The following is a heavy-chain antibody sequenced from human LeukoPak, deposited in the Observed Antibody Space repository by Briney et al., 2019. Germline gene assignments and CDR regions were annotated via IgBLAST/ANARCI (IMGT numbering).Heavy chain of an antibody. D-gene: IGHD6-13*01. CDR3: ARDRRIAAAAPYYYYGMDV. CDR2: IYSGGST. CDR1: GFTVSSNY. V-gene: IGHV3-66*01. Sequence: GGSLRLSCAASGFTVSSNYMSWVRQAPGKGPEWVSVIYSGGSTYYADSVKGRFTISRDNSKNTLYLQMNSLRAEDTAVYYCARDRRIAAAAPYYYYGMDVWGQGTTVTVSS. J-gene: IGHJ6*02.